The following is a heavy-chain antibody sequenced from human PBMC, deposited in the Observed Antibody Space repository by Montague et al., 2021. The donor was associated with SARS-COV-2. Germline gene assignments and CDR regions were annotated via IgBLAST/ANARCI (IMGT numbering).Heavy chain of an antibody. CDR2: ISSSGSNI. D-gene: IGHD6-13*01. CDR1: GFTFSDYY. J-gene: IGHJ5*02. V-gene: IGHV3-11*01. CDR3: ARVAKRAAAGRWYVDP. Sequence: SLRLSCAASGFTFSDYYMSWIRQAPGKGLEWVSYISSSGSNIYYADSVKGRFTISRDNAKNSLYLQMNSLRAEDTAVYYCARVAKRAAAGRWYVDPWGQGTLVTVSS.